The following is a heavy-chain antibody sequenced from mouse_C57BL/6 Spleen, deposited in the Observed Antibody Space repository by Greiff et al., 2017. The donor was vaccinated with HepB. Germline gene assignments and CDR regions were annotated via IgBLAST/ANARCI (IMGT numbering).Heavy chain of an antibody. Sequence: EVKLMESGPVLVKPGASVKMSCKASGYTFTDYYMNWVKQGHGKRLEWIGVINPYNGGTSYNQKFKVKATLTVDQSSSTAYLERNRLTSEDSAGYYCARGRGDYFDYWGQGTTLTVAS. J-gene: IGHJ2*01. V-gene: IGHV1-19*01. CDR2: INPYNGGT. CDR3: ARGRGDYFDY. CDR1: GYTFTDYY.